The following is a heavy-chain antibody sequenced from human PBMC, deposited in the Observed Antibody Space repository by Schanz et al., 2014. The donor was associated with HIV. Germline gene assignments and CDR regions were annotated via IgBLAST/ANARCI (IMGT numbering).Heavy chain of an antibody. CDR2: IWYDGSYK. Sequence: QVQLVESGGGVVQPGRSLRVSCAASGFTFSNFAMHWVRQAPGKGLEWAAVIWYDGSYKYYADSVKGRFTISRDNPKNTLYLQMNSLRAEDTAIYYCARSPDWAGTDAFDIWGQGTMVTVSS. V-gene: IGHV3-33*01. J-gene: IGHJ3*02. CDR1: GFTFSNFA. D-gene: IGHD6-19*01. CDR3: ARSPDWAGTDAFDI.